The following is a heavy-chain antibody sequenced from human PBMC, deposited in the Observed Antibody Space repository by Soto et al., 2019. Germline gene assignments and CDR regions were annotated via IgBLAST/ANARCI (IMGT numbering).Heavy chain of an antibody. D-gene: IGHD6-13*01. CDR1: GFTFSHYG. Sequence: QVQLVESGGGVVQPGRSLRLSCAASGFTFSHYGMHWVRQAPGKGLEWVAVISYDGSNKYYADSVKGRFTISRDNSKNTLYLQVNSLRAEDTAVYYCAKQEYSTTWYGVDVWGQGTTVTVSS. CDR3: AKQEYSTTWYGVDV. V-gene: IGHV3-30*18. J-gene: IGHJ6*02. CDR2: ISYDGSNK.